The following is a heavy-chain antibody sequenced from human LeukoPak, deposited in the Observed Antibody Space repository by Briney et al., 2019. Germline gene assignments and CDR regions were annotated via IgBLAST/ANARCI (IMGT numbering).Heavy chain of an antibody. CDR2: ISSSGSTI. CDR3: ARVQYDISTGYSNAFDI. J-gene: IGHJ3*02. V-gene: IGHV3-48*02. CDR1: GVTFSRYE. Sequence: PGGALRLSCADSGVTFSRYEMNWVRQAPGKGVEWVSYISSSGSTIYYADSVRGGFTISRENFKNILYMQVRRQRDDDTAVYYCARVQYDISTGYSNAFDIWGQGTMVTVSS. D-gene: IGHD3-9*01.